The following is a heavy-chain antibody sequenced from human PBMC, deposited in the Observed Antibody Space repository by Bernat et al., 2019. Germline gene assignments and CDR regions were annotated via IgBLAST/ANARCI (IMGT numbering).Heavy chain of an antibody. CDR1: GYTFTGYY. Sequence: QVQLVQSGAEVKKPGASVKVSCKASGYTFTGYYMHWVRQAPGQGLEWMGWINPNSGGTNYAQKFQGWVTMTRDTSISTAYMELSRLRSDDTAVYYCARPRGSIAAARRNDAFDIWGQGTMVTVSS. CDR3: ARPRGSIAAARRNDAFDI. J-gene: IGHJ3*02. V-gene: IGHV1-2*04. CDR2: INPNSGGT. D-gene: IGHD6-13*01.